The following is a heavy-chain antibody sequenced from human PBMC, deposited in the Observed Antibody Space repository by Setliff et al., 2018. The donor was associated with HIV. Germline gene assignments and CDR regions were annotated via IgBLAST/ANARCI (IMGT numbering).Heavy chain of an antibody. CDR3: ARLLGPFDY. J-gene: IGHJ4*02. CDR2: LNDSGST. CDR1: GGSFSGYY. Sequence: SETLSLTCAVYGGSFSGYYWSWIRQPPRKRLEWIGELNDSGSTNYNPSLKSRVTISVDTSKNQFSLKLSSVTAADTAVYYCARLLGPFDYWGQGTLVTVSS. V-gene: IGHV4-34*01. D-gene: IGHD1-26*01.